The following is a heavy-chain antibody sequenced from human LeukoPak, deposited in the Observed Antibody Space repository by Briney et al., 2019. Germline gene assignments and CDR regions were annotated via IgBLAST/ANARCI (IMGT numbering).Heavy chain of an antibody. CDR2: INHSGST. CDR3: ARHIRIWAAPDDY. D-gene: IGHD2-15*01. J-gene: IGHJ4*02. V-gene: IGHV4-34*01. Sequence: SETLSLTCAAYGGSFSDYYWSWIRQPPGKGLEWIGEINHSGSTNYNPSLKSRVTISVDMSKNQFSLKLSSVTAADTAVYYCARHIRIWAAPDDYWGQGTLVTVSS. CDR1: GGSFSDYY.